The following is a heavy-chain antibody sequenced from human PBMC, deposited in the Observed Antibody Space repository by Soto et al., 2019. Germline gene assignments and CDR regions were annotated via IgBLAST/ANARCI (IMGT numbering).Heavy chain of an antibody. CDR2: VSTSGSLK. CDR1: GFSLSIYE. D-gene: IGHD6-19*01. J-gene: IGHJ4*02. CDR3: AKDGSDQWLEHPDY. V-gene: IGHV3-48*03. Sequence: GGSLRLSCAASGFSLSIYEMNWVRQAPGKGLEWLAYVSTSGSLKNYADSVKGRFTISRDNTKNAVYLQMNSLRAEDPAMYYCAKDGSDQWLEHPDYWGQGTLVTVSS.